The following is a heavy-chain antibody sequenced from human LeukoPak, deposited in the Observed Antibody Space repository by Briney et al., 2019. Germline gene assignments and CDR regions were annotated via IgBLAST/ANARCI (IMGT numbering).Heavy chain of an antibody. D-gene: IGHD6-19*01. V-gene: IGHV1-2*02. CDR1: GYTFTGYY. CDR2: INPNSGVT. J-gene: IGHJ4*02. CDR3: ARGQQWLEAFDY. Sequence: ASVKVSCKASGYTFTGYYIHWVRQARGQGLEWMGWINPNSGVTHYPQKFQGRVTMTRDTSIRTAYMEVSSLRSDDTAVYYCARGQQWLEAFDYWGLGTLVTVSS.